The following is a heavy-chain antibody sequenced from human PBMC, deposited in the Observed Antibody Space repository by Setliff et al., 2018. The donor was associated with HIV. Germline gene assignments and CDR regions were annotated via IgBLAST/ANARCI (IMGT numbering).Heavy chain of an antibody. CDR2: ISANNGKT. J-gene: IGHJ3*02. Sequence: ASVKVSCKASGYTLTGYYMHWVRLAPGLRLEWMGWISANNGKTNLAQRFPGGLTVTTDSSTSTAYMELRSLRSDDSAVYFCARDWNYFASGSNPFDIWGKGTMVTVS. D-gene: IGHD3-10*01. CDR3: ARDWNYFASGSNPFDI. V-gene: IGHV1-18*04. CDR1: GYTLTGYY.